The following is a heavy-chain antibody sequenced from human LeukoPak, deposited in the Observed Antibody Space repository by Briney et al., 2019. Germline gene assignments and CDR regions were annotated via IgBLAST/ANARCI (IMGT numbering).Heavy chain of an antibody. CDR3: ARGRTGITMVRGVIQKSLYYFDY. V-gene: IGHV4-34*01. J-gene: IGHJ4*02. CDR2: INHSGST. Sequence: SETLSLTCAVYGGSFSGYYWSWIRQSPGKGLEWIGEINHSGSTNYNPSLKSRVTISVDTSKNQFSLKLGSVTAADTAVYYCARGRTGITMVRGVIQKSLYYFDYWGQGTLVTVSS. CDR1: GGSFSGYY. D-gene: IGHD3-10*01.